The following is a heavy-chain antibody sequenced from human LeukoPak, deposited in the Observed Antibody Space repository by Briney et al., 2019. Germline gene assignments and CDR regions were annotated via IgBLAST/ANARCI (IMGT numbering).Heavy chain of an antibody. D-gene: IGHD4-17*01. V-gene: IGHV1-3*01. CDR3: ARAQPYGDYDY. J-gene: IGHJ4*02. CDR2: INAGNGNT. CDR1: GYTFTSYA. Sequence: ASVKVSCKASGYTFTSYAMHWVRQAPGQRLEWMGWINAGNGNTXXSQKFQGRVTITRDTSASTAYMELSSLRSEDTAVYYCARAQPYGDYDYWGQGTLVTVSS.